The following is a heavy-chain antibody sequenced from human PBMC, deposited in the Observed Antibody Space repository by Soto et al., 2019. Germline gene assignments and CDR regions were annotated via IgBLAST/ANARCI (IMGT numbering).Heavy chain of an antibody. J-gene: IGHJ4*02. V-gene: IGHV3-7*02. D-gene: IGHD1-26*01. Sequence: GVSLRLSCAASGFVFSNFWMSWVRQVPGKGLQWVAIIQQDGSEKYYVDSVKGRFTISRDNTKNSLYLQMNSLRAEDTAVYYCAKVRRWEDYFDYWGQGT. CDR3: AKVRRWEDYFDY. CDR2: IQQDGSEK. CDR1: GFVFSNFW.